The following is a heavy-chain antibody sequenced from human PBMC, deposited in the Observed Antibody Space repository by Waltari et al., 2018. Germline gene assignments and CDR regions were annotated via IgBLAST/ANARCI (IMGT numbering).Heavy chain of an antibody. J-gene: IGHJ4*02. CDR2: IRSKAYGGTP. Sequence: EVQLVESGGGLTQPGRSLRLSCTTSGLVFSSFSISWVRQAPGKGLEWVGLIRSKAYGGTPKYAASVRDRFTMSRDDSKSIAYLEMNSLKTEDTAMYFCTTQNTFWSWSYWGRGTLVTVSS. CDR1: GLVFSSFS. CDR3: TTQNTFWSWSY. D-gene: IGHD3-3*01. V-gene: IGHV3-49*04.